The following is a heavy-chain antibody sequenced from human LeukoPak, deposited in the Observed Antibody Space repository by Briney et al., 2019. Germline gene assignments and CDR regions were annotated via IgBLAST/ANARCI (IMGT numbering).Heavy chain of an antibody. V-gene: IGHV4-30-4*01. CDR2: IYYSGST. D-gene: IGHD3-22*01. Sequence: PSETLSLTCTVSGGSISSGDYYWSWIRQPPGKGLEWIGYIYYSGSTYYNPSLKSRVTISVDTSKNQYSLKLSSVTAADTAVYYCASVYDSSGYYPSWGQGTLVTVSS. CDR3: ASVYDSSGYYPS. J-gene: IGHJ5*02. CDR1: GGSISSGDYY.